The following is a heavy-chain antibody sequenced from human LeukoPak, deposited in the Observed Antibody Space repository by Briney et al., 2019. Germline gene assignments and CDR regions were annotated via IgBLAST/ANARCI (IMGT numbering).Heavy chain of an antibody. J-gene: IGHJ3*02. V-gene: IGHV3-48*04. D-gene: IGHD1-26*01. Sequence: PGGSLRLSCAASGLTFSSYSMNWVRQAPGKGLEWVSYISSSSSTIYYADSVKGRFTISRDNAKNSLYLQMNSLKIEDTAVYYCITDPGEWEPIWGQGTMVTVSS. CDR1: GLTFSSYS. CDR2: ISSSSSTI. CDR3: ITDPGEWEPI.